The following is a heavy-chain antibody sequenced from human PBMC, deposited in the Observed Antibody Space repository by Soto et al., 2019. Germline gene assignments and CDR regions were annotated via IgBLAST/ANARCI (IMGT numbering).Heavy chain of an antibody. J-gene: IGHJ6*03. Sequence: GGSLRLSCTASGFTFNTYSMNWVRQAPGKGLESVSSISSQSNYIYNGDSVKGRFTISRDNAKNSLYLQMNSLRAEDTAVYYCARGLLDYLPGSGYMDVWGKGTTVTVSS. CDR1: GFTFNTYS. V-gene: IGHV3-21*01. CDR2: ISSQSNYI. D-gene: IGHD3-3*01. CDR3: ARGLLDYLPGSGYMDV.